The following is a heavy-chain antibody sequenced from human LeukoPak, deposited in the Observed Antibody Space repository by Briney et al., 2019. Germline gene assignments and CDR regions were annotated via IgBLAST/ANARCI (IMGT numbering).Heavy chain of an antibody. Sequence: GGSLRLSCAASGFTVSSNYMNWVRQAPGKGLEWVSVIYTGGTTYYADSVKGRFTISRDNSKNALYLQMDSLRVEDTAVYYCARDRGTGWYPYYGMDVWGQGTTVTVSS. CDR2: IYTGGTT. CDR1: GFTVSSNY. CDR3: ARDRGTGWYPYYGMDV. V-gene: IGHV3-53*01. J-gene: IGHJ6*02. D-gene: IGHD6-19*01.